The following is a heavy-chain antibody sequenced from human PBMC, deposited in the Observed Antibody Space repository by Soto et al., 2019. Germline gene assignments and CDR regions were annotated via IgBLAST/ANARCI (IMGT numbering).Heavy chain of an antibody. CDR1: GYTFTNYY. Sequence: QVHLVQSGADVKKPGASVKVSCKASGYTFTNYYMHWVRQAPGQGLEWMGIINPSVGSTTYAQRFQGRLTITRDTSTSTVYMELSSLRSEDTAVYYCVRDYDILTAYQYYFDYWGQGTLVTVSS. J-gene: IGHJ4*02. CDR3: VRDYDILTAYQYYFDY. D-gene: IGHD3-9*01. V-gene: IGHV1-46*01. CDR2: INPSVGST.